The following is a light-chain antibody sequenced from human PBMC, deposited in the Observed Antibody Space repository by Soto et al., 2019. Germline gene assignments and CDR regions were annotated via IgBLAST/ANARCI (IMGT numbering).Light chain of an antibody. J-gene: IGLJ3*02. CDR3: VSYIESSLTHWV. CDR1: SSDVAFYNH. CDR2: EVN. Sequence: QSALTQPASVSGSPGQSITISCTGTSSDVAFYNHVSWYQQHPGKAPKLLIYEVNNRPSGVSHRFSGSKSGDTASLTISDLQAEDEADYYCVSYIESSLTHWVFGGGTKLTVL. V-gene: IGLV2-14*01.